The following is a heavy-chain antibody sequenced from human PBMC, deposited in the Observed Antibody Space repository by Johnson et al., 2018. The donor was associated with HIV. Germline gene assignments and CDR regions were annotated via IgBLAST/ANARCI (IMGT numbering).Heavy chain of an antibody. V-gene: IGHV3-30*02. CDR2: IRYDGSNK. CDR1: GLTFSSYG. J-gene: IGHJ3*02. CDR3: ARDSVIGGIELSRPDAFDI. D-gene: IGHD2/OR15-2a*01. Sequence: QVQLVESGGGVVQPGGSLRLSCAASGLTFSSYGMHWVRQAPGKGLEWVAFIRYDGSNKYYADSVKGRFTISRDNSKNTLYLQMNSLRAEDTAVYYCARDSVIGGIELSRPDAFDIWGQGTMVSVSS.